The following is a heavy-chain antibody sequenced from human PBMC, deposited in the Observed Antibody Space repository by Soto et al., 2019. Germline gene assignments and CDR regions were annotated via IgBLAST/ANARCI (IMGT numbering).Heavy chain of an antibody. V-gene: IGHV3-7*03. CDR3: AKSISATGYDY. CDR1: GFTFSSYW. J-gene: IGHJ4*02. CDR2: IKEDGSEK. Sequence: VQLVESGGGLVQPGGSLRLSCAASGFTFSSYWMNWVRQAPGKGLEWVANIKEDGSEKYYVDSVKGRFTISRDNAKNSRYLQMNSLRAEDTAVYYCAKSISATGYDYWGQGTLVTVAS. D-gene: IGHD6-6*01.